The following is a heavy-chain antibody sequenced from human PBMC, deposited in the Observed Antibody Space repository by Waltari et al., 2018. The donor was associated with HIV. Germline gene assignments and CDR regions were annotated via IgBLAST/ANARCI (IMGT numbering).Heavy chain of an antibody. CDR2: IYHSGST. J-gene: IGHJ5*02. CDR3: ARVRLPPNYCSSTSCYRPGWFDP. V-gene: IGHV4-38-2*02. D-gene: IGHD2-2*02. CDR1: GYSISSGYY. Sequence: QVQLQESGPGLVKPSETLSLTCTVSGYSISSGYYWGWIRQPPGKGLEWIGSIYHSGSTYYNPSLKSRVTISVDTSKNQFSLKLSSVTAADTAVYYCARVRLPPNYCSSTSCYRPGWFDPWGQGTLVTVSS.